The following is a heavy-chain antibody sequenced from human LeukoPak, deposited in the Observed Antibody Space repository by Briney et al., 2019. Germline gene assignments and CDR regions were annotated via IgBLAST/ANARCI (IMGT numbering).Heavy chain of an antibody. Sequence: GGSARLSCAASGFTFSIYAMSWVCQAPGKGLEWVSAISCSGGNTYYADSVKGRFTISRDNSRNTLYLQMNSLRAEDTAVYYCAKAGYCSSTSCLPSGFDYWGQGTLVTVSS. CDR2: ISCSGGNT. CDR1: GFTFSIYA. CDR3: AKAGYCSSTSCLPSGFDY. D-gene: IGHD2-2*01. J-gene: IGHJ4*02. V-gene: IGHV3-23*01.